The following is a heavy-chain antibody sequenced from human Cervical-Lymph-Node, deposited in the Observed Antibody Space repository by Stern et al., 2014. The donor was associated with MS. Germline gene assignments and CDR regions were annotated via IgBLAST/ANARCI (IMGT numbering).Heavy chain of an antibody. CDR1: GFTFSSYG. CDR3: ARDAMYSGSYPDY. CDR2: IWYDGSNK. V-gene: IGHV3-33*01. D-gene: IGHD1-26*01. J-gene: IGHJ4*02. Sequence: QVQLMQSGGGVVQPGRSLRLSCAGSGFTFSSYGMHWVRQAPGKGLEWVALIWYDGSNKYYADSVKGRFTISRDNSKNTLYLQMNSLRAEDTAVYYCARDAMYSGSYPDYWGRGTLVTVSS.